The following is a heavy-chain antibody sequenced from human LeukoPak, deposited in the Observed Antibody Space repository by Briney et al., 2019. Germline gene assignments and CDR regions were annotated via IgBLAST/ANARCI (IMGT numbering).Heavy chain of an antibody. CDR2: ISYDGSNK. J-gene: IGHJ6*04. V-gene: IGHV3-30*04. D-gene: IGHD2-2*01. CDR1: GFTFSSYA. CDR3: ARDYGYCSSTSCRYYYGMDV. Sequence: GRSLRLSCAASGFTFSSYAMHWVRQAPGKGLEWVAVISYDGSNKYYADSVKGRFTISRDNSKNTLYLQMNSLRAEDTAVYYCARDYGYCSSTSCRYYYGMDVWGKGTTVTVSS.